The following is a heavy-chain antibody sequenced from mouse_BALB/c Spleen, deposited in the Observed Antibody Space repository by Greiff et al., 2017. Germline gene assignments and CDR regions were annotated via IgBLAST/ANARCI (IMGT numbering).Heavy chain of an antibody. CDR3: ARYGNYDYYAMDY. D-gene: IGHD2-10*02. Sequence: EVMLVESGGGLVKPGGSLKLSCAASGFTFSSFGMHWVRQAPEKGLEWVAYISSGSSTIYYADTVKGRFTISRDNPKNTLFLQMTSLRSEDTAMYYCARYGNYDYYAMDYWGQGTSVTVSS. V-gene: IGHV5-17*02. CDR2: ISSGSSTI. J-gene: IGHJ4*01. CDR1: GFTFSSFG.